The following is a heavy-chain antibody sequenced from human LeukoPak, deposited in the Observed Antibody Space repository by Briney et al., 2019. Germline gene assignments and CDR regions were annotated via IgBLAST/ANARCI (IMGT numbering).Heavy chain of an antibody. Sequence: SETLSLTCVVSGDSISNNNWWSWVRQSPGKGLEWIGEVYHSGDANYNPSLKSRVTISVDKSKNQFSLKLSSVTAADTAVYYCARSDTFNDFWSGYPWFDPWGQGTLVTVSS. CDR2: VYHSGDA. J-gene: IGHJ5*02. CDR3: ARSDTFNDFWSGYPWFDP. D-gene: IGHD3-3*01. CDR1: GDSISNNNW. V-gene: IGHV4/OR15-8*01.